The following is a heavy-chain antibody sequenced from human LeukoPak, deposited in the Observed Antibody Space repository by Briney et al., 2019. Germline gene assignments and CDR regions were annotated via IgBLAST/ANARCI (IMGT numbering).Heavy chain of an antibody. Sequence: ISAYNGNTNYAQKLQGRVTMTTDTSTSTAYMELRSLRSDDTAVYYCARGEGSSWYFYFDYWGQGTLVTVSS. V-gene: IGHV1-18*01. CDR3: ARGEGSSWYFYFDY. D-gene: IGHD6-13*01. J-gene: IGHJ4*02. CDR2: ISAYNGNT.